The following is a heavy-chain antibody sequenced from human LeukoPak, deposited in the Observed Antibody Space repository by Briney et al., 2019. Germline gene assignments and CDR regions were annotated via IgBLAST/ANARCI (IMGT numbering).Heavy chain of an antibody. CDR1: GFSLSSHG. CDR2: IWYDASNK. Sequence: GGSLRLSCVVSGFSLSSHGMHWVRQAPGKGLEWVAVIWYDASNKYYADSVKGRFTISRDNSKNTLFLQMNSLRDDDTAVYYCVRGVGVSRFNYFDPWGQGTLVIVSS. CDR3: VRGVGVSRFNYFDP. D-gene: IGHD6-13*01. V-gene: IGHV3-33*08. J-gene: IGHJ5*02.